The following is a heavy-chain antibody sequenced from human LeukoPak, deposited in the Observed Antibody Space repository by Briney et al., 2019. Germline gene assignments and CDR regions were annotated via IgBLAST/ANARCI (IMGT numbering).Heavy chain of an antibody. D-gene: IGHD3-22*01. CDR1: TSR. CDR3: ARDLWNFYDDSGYDRDFDS. V-gene: IGHV1-18*01. Sequence: ASVKVSCKATSRISWVRQAPGQGLEWMGWIGTYGGDTYYAQKFQGRITVTTDTSTSTVYMELRNLRSDDTAVYYCARDLWNFYDDSGYDRDFDSWGQGTLVTVSS. CDR2: IGTYGGDT. J-gene: IGHJ5*01.